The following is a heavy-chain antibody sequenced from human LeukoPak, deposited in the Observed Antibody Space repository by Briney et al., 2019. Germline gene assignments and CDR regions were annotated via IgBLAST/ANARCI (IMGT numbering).Heavy chain of an antibody. CDR3: ARGSITIFGVIIIVFDY. D-gene: IGHD3-3*01. CDR1: GYTFTGYY. V-gene: IGHV1-2*06. Sequence: GASVKVSCKASGYTFTGYYMHWVRQAPGQGLEWMGRINPNSGGTNYAQKFQGRVTMTRDTSISTAYMELSRLRSDDTAVHYCARGSITIFGVIIIVFDYWGQGTLVTVSP. J-gene: IGHJ4*02. CDR2: INPNSGGT.